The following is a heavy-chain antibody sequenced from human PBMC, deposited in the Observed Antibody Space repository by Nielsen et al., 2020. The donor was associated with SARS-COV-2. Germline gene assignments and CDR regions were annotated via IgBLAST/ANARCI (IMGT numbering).Heavy chain of an antibody. CDR3: ARGYSSSNNQGYYYYGMDV. V-gene: IGHV3-30-3*01. CDR2: ISYDGSNK. J-gene: IGHJ6*02. CDR1: GFTFSSYA. Sequence: GGSLRLSCAAPGFTFSSYAMHWVRQAPGKGLEWVAVISYDGSNKYYADSVKGRFTISRDNSKNTLYLQMNSLRAEDTAVYYCARGYSSSNNQGYYYYGMDVWGQGTTVTVS. D-gene: IGHD6-13*01.